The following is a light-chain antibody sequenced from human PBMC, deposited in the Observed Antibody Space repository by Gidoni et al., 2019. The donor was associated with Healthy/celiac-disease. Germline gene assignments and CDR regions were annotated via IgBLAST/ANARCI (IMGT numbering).Light chain of an antibody. CDR3: QQSYSTLLT. CDR2: AAA. V-gene: IGKV1-39*01. J-gene: IGKJ4*01. CDR1: QSISSY. Sequence: DIQLTQSPSSLSASVGDRVTITCRASQSISSYLNWYQQKPGKAPKLLIYAAASLPSGVPSRFSGSGSGTDVTITIISLQPEDFATYYWQQSYSTLLTFGGGTKVEIK.